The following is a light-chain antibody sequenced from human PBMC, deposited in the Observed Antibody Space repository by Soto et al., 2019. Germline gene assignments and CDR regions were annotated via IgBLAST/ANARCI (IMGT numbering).Light chain of an antibody. CDR3: QQYGLSPYS. V-gene: IGKV3-20*01. J-gene: IGKJ2*01. Sequence: EIVLTQSPGTLSLSPGETATLSCEASETVTSKFLAWYQQKPGQAPRLLIYGASNRASGIADRFSGSGSGTDFTLTIFSLEPEDFAVYYWQQYGLSPYSFGQGTKVE. CDR2: GAS. CDR1: ETVTSKF.